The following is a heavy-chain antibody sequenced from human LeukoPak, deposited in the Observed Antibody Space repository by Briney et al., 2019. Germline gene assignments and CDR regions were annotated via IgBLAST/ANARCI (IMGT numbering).Heavy chain of an antibody. CDR2: IYYNGDT. Sequence: SETLSLTCTVSGGSISGYYWSCVRQPPGKGLEWIGYIYYNGDTNSNPSLKSRVTISVDTSKNQVSLRVTSVTAADTAVYYCARGRWGMDVWGQGTTVTVPS. J-gene: IGHJ6*02. CDR1: GGSISGYY. D-gene: IGHD2-15*01. CDR3: ARGRWGMDV. V-gene: IGHV4-59*01.